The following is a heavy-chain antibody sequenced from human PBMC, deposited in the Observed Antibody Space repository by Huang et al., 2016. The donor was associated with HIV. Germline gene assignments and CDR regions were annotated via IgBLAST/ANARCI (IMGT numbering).Heavy chain of an antibody. CDR3: ATKASAMDI. CDR1: TATFNAYW. D-gene: IGHD1-7*01. V-gene: IGHV3-7*01. J-gene: IGHJ6*02. CDR2: IKQDGSEK. Sequence: LVESGGGVVQPGGSRRLSCAGSTATFNAYWVSWVGQRPGQGLEWVANIKQDGSEKYYMDSVEGRFNISRDNVKKLLFLEMNNLRVADTAVYYCATKASAMDIWGQGTTVIVSS.